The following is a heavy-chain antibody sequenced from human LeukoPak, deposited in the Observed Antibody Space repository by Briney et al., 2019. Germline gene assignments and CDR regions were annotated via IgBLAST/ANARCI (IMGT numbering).Heavy chain of an antibody. CDR3: VRGADIVVVPAAIGLFDP. CDR2: IYPGDSDT. V-gene: IGHV5-51*01. D-gene: IGHD2-2*01. Sequence: GESLKISCKGSGYSFTSYWIGWVRQMQGKGLEWMGIIYPGDSDTRYSPSFQGQVTISADKSISTAYLQWSSLKASDTAMYYCVRGADIVVVPAAIGLFDPWGQGTLVTVSS. J-gene: IGHJ5*02. CDR1: GYSFTSYW.